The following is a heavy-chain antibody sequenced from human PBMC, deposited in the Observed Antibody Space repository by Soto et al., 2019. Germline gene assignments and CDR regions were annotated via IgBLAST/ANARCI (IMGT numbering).Heavy chain of an antibody. V-gene: IGHV4-59*01. CDR3: ARMNYYDTSGYPFDY. CDR2: LYYGRSA. J-gene: IGHJ4*02. CDR1: GDSISSYY. Sequence: SETLSLTCAVSGDSISSYYCMWIRQPPGKGLESIGYLYYGRSANYNPSLKSRVTLSVDTSTNQCSLTLSSMTAADTAVYYCARMNYYDTSGYPFDYWGQGMMVTVS. D-gene: IGHD3-22*01.